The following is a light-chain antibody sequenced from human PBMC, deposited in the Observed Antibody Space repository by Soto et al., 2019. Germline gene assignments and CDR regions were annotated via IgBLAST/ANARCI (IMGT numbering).Light chain of an antibody. CDR2: DAS. CDR3: QQYNSYPWT. V-gene: IGKV1-5*01. CDR1: QSISSW. Sequence: TQSPDTLSLSPGGRATLSCRASQSISSWLAWYQQKPGKAPKLLIYDASSLESGVPSRFSGSGSGTEFTLTISSLQPDDFATYYCQQYNSYPWTFGQGTKVEIK. J-gene: IGKJ1*01.